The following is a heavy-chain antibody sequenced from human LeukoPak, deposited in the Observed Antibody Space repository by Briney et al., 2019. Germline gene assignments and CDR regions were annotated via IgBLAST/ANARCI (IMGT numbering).Heavy chain of an antibody. CDR1: GYTFTSHG. J-gene: IGHJ3*02. Sequence: SVKVSCKASGYTFTSHGISWVRQAPGQGLEWMRWIFPFSATTNYAQKFQGRVTITADKSTSTVYMELRSLRSEDTAVYYCARDPGYSGYVGAFDIWGQGTMVTVSS. V-gene: IGHV1-69*06. D-gene: IGHD5-12*01. CDR2: IFPFSATT. CDR3: ARDPGYSGYVGAFDI.